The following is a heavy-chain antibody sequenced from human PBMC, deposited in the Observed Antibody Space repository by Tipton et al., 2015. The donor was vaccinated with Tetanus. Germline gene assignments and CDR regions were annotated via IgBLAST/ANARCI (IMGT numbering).Heavy chain of an antibody. CDR1: GIIFTNAW. J-gene: IGHJ4*02. D-gene: IGHD3-3*02. Sequence: SLRLSCAASGIIFTNAWMNWVRQAPGKGLEWVGRVKSKADGGTTDYAAPVKVRFSISRDDSESTLYLQMNSLKTGDTGVYFCYTSGIVGSGRQVDYWGRGTLVTVSS. CDR3: YTSGIVGSGRQVDY. V-gene: IGHV3-15*07. CDR2: VKSKADGGTT.